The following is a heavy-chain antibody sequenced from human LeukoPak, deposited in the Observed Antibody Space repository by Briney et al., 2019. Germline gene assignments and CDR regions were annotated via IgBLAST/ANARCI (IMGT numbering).Heavy chain of an antibody. J-gene: IGHJ6*03. Sequence: GGSLRLSCAASGFTFDDYAMHWVRHAPGKGLEWVSGISWNSGSIGYADSVKGRFTISRDNAKNSLYLQMNSLRAEDTALYYCARTMEYSSSFYYMDVWGKGTTVTVSS. CDR1: GFTFDDYA. CDR2: ISWNSGSI. V-gene: IGHV3-9*01. D-gene: IGHD6-6*01. CDR3: ARTMEYSSSFYYMDV.